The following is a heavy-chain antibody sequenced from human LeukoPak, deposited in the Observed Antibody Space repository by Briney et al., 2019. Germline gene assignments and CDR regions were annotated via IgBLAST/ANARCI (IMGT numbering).Heavy chain of an antibody. D-gene: IGHD3-22*01. J-gene: IGHJ4*02. CDR3: ARRNHCDSKETDY. CDR2: ISYDGSNK. V-gene: IGHV3-30*04. Sequence: PGGSLRLSCAASGFIFSNYAMHWVRQAPGKGLEWVALISYDGSNKYYADSVKGRFTISRDNSKNTLYLRMSSLRAEDTAVYHCARRNHCDSKETDYWGQGTLVTVSS. CDR1: GFIFSNYA.